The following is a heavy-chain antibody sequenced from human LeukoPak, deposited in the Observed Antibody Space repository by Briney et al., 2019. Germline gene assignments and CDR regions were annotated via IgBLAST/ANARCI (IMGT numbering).Heavy chain of an antibody. V-gene: IGHV1-2*02. Sequence: GASVKVSCKASGYTFTGYHMHWVRQAPGQGLEWMGWINPNSGGTNYAQKFQGRVTMTRDTSISTAYMELSRLRSDDTAVYYCARVRYYYDSSGYYDYWGQGTLVTVSS. J-gene: IGHJ4*02. CDR1: GYTFTGYH. CDR2: INPNSGGT. CDR3: ARVRYYYDSSGYYDY. D-gene: IGHD3-22*01.